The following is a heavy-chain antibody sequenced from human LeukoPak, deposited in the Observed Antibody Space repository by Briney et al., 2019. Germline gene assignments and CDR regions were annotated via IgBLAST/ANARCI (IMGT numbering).Heavy chain of an antibody. J-gene: IGHJ6*02. CDR3: ARDNGPILTGYWYGMDV. Sequence: ASVKVSCKASGYTFTGYYMHWVRQAPGQGLEWMGRINPNSGGTNYAQKFQGRVTMTRDTSISTAYMELSRLRSDDTAVYYCARDNGPILTGYWYGMDVWGQGTTVTVSS. V-gene: IGHV1-2*06. CDR1: GYTFTGYY. CDR2: INPNSGGT. D-gene: IGHD3-9*01.